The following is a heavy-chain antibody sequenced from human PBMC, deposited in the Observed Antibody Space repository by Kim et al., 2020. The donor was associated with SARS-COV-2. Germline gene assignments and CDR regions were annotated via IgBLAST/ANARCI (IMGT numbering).Heavy chain of an antibody. J-gene: IGHJ6*02. CDR1: GGSFSGHY. CDR3: ARVVVGAILPAYYYYGMDV. V-gene: IGHV4-34*01. Sequence: SETLSLTCAVYGGSFSGHYWSWIRQPPGKGLEWIGEINHSGSTNYNPSLKSRVTISVDTYKNQFSLKLSSVTAADTAVYYCARVVVGAILPAYYYYGMDVWGQGTTVTVSS. CDR2: INHSGST. D-gene: IGHD1-26*01.